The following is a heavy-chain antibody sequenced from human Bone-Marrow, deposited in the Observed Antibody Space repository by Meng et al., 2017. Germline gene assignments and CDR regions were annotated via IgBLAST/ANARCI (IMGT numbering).Heavy chain of an antibody. J-gene: IGHJ4*02. CDR1: GFTFSSYS. CDR3: ARGVEGG. Sequence: ESLKISCAASGFTFSSYSMNWVRQAPGKGLEWVSSISSSSSYIYYADSVKGRFTISRDNAKNSLYLQMNSLRAEDTAVYYCARGVEGGWGQGTLVTVSS. V-gene: IGHV3-21*01. CDR2: ISSSSSYI.